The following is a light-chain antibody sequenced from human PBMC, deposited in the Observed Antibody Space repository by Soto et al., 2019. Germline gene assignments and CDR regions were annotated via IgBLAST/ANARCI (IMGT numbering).Light chain of an antibody. CDR3: QQYGSSPPS. Sequence: EIVLTQSPGTLSLSPGERATLSCRASQSVSSSYLAWYQQKPGQAPRLLIYGASSRATGIPDRFSCSVSGTDFTLTISRLEPEDFAVYYCQQYGSSPPSSGQGTKVEIK. CDR1: QSVSSSY. CDR2: GAS. J-gene: IGKJ2*03. V-gene: IGKV3-20*01.